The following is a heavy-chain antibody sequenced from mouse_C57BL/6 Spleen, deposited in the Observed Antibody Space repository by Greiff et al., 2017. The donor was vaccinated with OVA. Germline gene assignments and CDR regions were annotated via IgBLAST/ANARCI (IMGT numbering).Heavy chain of an antibody. V-gene: IGHV5-9-1*02. CDR1: GFTFSSYA. CDR3: TRDQGGNYYRVLDY. J-gene: IGHJ2*01. D-gene: IGHD2-14*01. Sequence: EVKLMESGEGLVKPGGSLKLSCAASGFTFSSYAMSWVRQTPEKRLEWVAYISSGGDYIYYADTVKGRFTISRDNARNTLYLQMSSLKSEDTAMYYCTRDQGGNYYRVLDYWAKGTTLTVSS. CDR2: ISSGGDYI.